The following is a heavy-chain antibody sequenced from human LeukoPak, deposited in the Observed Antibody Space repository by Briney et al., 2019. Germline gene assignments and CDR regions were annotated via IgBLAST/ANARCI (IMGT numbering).Heavy chain of an antibody. D-gene: IGHD3-10*01. V-gene: IGHV3-21*04. Sequence: GGSLRLSCAASGFTFRTYSMTWVRQAPGKGLEWVSSISSSGDYIYYADSVKGRFTISRDNAKNSLYLQMNSLRAEDTAVYSCAKGYYGSGSYGWFDYWGQGTLVTVSS. CDR2: ISSSGDYI. CDR3: AKGYYGSGSYGWFDY. CDR1: GFTFRTYS. J-gene: IGHJ4*02.